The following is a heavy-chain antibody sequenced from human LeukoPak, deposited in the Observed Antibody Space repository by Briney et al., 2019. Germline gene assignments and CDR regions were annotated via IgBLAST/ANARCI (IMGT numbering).Heavy chain of an antibody. Sequence: SQTLSLTCTVSGGSISSGSYYWSWIRQPAGKGLEWIGRIYTSGSTNYNPSLKSRVTISVDTSKNQFSLKLSSGTAADTAVYYCARVSGSYYAEIDYWGQGTLVTVSS. V-gene: IGHV4-61*02. D-gene: IGHD1-26*01. J-gene: IGHJ4*02. CDR2: IYTSGST. CDR1: GGSISSGSYY. CDR3: ARVSGSYYAEIDY.